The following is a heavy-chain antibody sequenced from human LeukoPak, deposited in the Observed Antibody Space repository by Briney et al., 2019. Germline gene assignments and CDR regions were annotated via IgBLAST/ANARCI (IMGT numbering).Heavy chain of an antibody. CDR1: GGSLSSYY. CDR3: ARVYCTGGSCFAGWFDS. V-gene: IGHV4-59*01. J-gene: IGHJ5*01. CDR2: ISYSGIT. D-gene: IGHD2-8*02. Sequence: PSETLSLTCTVSGGSLSSYYWSWIRQPPGKGLKWIGYISYSGITNYYPSLKGRVSISIDMSKNQFSLKLSSVTAADTAVYYCARVYCTGGSCFAGWFDSWGQGTLVTVSS.